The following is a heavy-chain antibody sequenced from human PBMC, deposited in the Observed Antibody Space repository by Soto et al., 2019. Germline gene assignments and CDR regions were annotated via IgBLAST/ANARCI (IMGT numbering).Heavy chain of an antibody. J-gene: IGHJ4*02. D-gene: IGHD1-26*01. CDR2: TRHDGSNT. CDR1: GFTFSGYG. V-gene: IGHV3-33*01. Sequence: QVQLVESGGGVVQPGRSLSLSCAASGFTFSGYGMHWVRQAPGKGLEWVAITRHDGSNTYYADSVRGRVTISRDNSKKTRYLQMDSLRAEDTAVYYCARDGVGATTFFGYFDYWGQGTLVTVSS. CDR3: ARDGVGATTFFGYFDY.